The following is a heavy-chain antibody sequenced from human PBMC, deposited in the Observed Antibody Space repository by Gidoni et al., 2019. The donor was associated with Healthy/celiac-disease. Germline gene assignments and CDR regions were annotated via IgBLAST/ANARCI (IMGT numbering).Heavy chain of an antibody. D-gene: IGHD3-16*02. CDR3: ARRILSMITFGGVIAPPWAFDI. V-gene: IGHV4-39*07. J-gene: IGHJ3*02. CDR2: IYYSGST. Sequence: QLQLQESGPGLVKPSETLSLTCTVSGGSISSSSYYWGWIRQPPGKGLEWIGSIYYSGSTYYNPSLKSRVTISVDTSKNQFSLKLSSVTAADTAVYYCARRILSMITFGGVIAPPWAFDIWGQGTMVTVSS. CDR1: GGSISSSSYY.